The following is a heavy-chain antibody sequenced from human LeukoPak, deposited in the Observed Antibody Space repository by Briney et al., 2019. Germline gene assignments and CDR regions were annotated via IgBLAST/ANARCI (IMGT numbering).Heavy chain of an antibody. CDR2: INPNSGGT. J-gene: IGHJ5*02. D-gene: IGHD4-17*01. CDR1: GGTFSNHA. Sequence: GSSVKVSCKASGGTFSNHAVSWVRQAPGQGLEWMGWINPNSGGTNYAQKFQGRVTMTRDTSISTAYMELSRLRSDDTAVYYCARLYGDYRFPWGQGTLVTVSS. V-gene: IGHV1-2*02. CDR3: ARLYGDYRFP.